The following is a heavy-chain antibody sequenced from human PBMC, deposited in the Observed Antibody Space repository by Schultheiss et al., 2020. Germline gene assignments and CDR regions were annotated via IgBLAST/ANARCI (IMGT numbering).Heavy chain of an antibody. D-gene: IGHD6-13*01. CDR2: ISGSGGST. J-gene: IGHJ4*02. CDR3: AREATYSSSWYAMGPNYFDY. V-gene: IGHV3-23*01. Sequence: GGSLRLSCAASGFTFSDYYMSWIRQAPGKGLEWVSAISGSGGSTYYADSVKGRFTISRDNSKNTLYLQMNSLRAEDTAVYYCAREATYSSSWYAMGPNYFDYWGQGTLV. CDR1: GFTFSDYY.